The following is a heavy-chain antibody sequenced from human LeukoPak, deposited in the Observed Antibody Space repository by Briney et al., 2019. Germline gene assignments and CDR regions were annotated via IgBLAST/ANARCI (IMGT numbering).Heavy chain of an antibody. CDR3: AKLYNYGYIN. D-gene: IGHD5-18*01. J-gene: IGHJ4*02. Sequence: PGGSLRLSCAASGITVTSNHMSWVRQAPGKELEWVSVIYSGGSTYYADSVKGRFTISRDNSKNTLYLQMDSLRTEDTAVYFCAKLYNYGYINWGQGTLATVSS. V-gene: IGHV3-66*01. CDR1: GITVTSNH. CDR2: IYSGGST.